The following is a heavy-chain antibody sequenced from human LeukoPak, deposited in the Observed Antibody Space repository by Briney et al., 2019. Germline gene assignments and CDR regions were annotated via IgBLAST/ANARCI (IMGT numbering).Heavy chain of an antibody. D-gene: IGHD3-3*01. V-gene: IGHV4-59*01. CDR3: ARITDRTIFGEIMHGFDI. Sequence: PSETLSLTCTVFGGSISTNYWSWIRQPPGKGLEWIGYIYYSGRTNYNPSLKSRVTISIDTSKNQFSLKLSSVTAADTAVYYCARITDRTIFGEIMHGFDIWGQGTPVTVSS. CDR2: IYYSGRT. J-gene: IGHJ3*02. CDR1: GGSISTNY.